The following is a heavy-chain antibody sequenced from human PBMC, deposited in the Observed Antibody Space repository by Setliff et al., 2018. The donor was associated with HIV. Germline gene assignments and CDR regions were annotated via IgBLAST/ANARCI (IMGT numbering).Heavy chain of an antibody. V-gene: IGHV4-34*12. CDR3: ARRSGYAEDY. J-gene: IGHJ4*02. D-gene: IGHD5-12*01. Sequence: SETLSLTCAVYGGSFSGYYWNWIRQPPGKGLEWIGEIIHSGGTNYNPSLNSRVTISVNTSKNQFSLKLSSVTAADTAVYYCARRSGYAEDYWGQGTLVTVSS. CDR1: GGSFSGYY. CDR2: IIHSGGT.